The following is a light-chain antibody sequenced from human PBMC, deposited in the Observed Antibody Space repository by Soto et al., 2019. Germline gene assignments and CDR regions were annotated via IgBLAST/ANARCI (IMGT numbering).Light chain of an antibody. CDR1: QSLLHSNGYNY. CDR3: MQALQSPWT. J-gene: IGKJ1*01. Sequence: DIVMTQSPLSLPVTPGEPASISCRSSQSLLHSNGYNYLDWYLQKPGQSPQLLIYLGSNRASGVPDRFSGSGSGTDFTLKISRVEAEDVAVYYCMQALQSPWTFRQGTKVEIK. CDR2: LGS. V-gene: IGKV2-28*01.